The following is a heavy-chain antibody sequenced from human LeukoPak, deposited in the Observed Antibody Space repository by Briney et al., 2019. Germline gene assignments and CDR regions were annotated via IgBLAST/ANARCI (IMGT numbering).Heavy chain of an antibody. Sequence: SETLSLTCTVSGGSISSYYWSWIRQPPGKGLEWIGYIYYSGSTNYNPSLKSRVTISVDTSKNQLSLRLNSVTATDTAVYYCARHLRPGYSGYDPAFDYWGQGSLVIVSS. V-gene: IGHV4-59*08. D-gene: IGHD5-12*01. J-gene: IGHJ4*02. CDR1: GGSISSYY. CDR2: IYYSGST. CDR3: ARHLRPGYSGYDPAFDY.